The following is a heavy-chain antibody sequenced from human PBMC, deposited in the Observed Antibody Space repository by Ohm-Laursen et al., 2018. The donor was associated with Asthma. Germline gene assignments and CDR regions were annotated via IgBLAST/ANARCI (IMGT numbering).Heavy chain of an antibody. Sequence: SLRLSCAAPGFTLSSYTVHWARQAPGKGLEWATVISHGGYTQHYADSVRGRFSISRDNSKNTVYLQMNSLRADDTAVYYCARPTREPRHWGQGTLVTVSS. CDR3: ARPTREPRH. J-gene: IGHJ4*02. CDR2: ISHGGYTQ. CDR1: GFTLSSYT. V-gene: IGHV3-30-3*01. D-gene: IGHD1-26*01.